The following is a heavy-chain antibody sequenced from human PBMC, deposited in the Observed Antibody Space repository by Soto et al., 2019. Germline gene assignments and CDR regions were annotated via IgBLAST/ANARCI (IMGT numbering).Heavy chain of an antibody. J-gene: IGHJ4*02. CDR1: GYTFTSYG. CDR2: ISTYNGDT. CDR3: AGDHPTVTTFGY. D-gene: IGHD4-17*01. Sequence: QVQLVQSGAEVKKPGASVKVSCKASGYTFTSYGISWVRQAPGQGLEWMGWISTYNGDTNYAQKFQGRVTLTTDTSTTTVYMELRSLRSDDTAVYYCAGDHPTVTTFGYWGQGTLVTVSS. V-gene: IGHV1-18*01.